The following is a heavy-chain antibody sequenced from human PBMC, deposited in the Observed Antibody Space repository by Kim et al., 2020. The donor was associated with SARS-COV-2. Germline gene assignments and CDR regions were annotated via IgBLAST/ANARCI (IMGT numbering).Heavy chain of an antibody. Sequence: YYADSGKGRFTIDRENAKNTLYLEMNSLRTEDTAVYYGAVELRDNWFDPWGQGTLVTVSS. J-gene: IGHJ5*02. V-gene: IGHV3-23*01. D-gene: IGHD2-21*02. CDR3: AVELRDNWFDP.